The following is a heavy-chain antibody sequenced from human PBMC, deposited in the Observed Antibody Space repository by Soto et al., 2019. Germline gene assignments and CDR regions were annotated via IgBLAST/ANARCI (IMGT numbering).Heavy chain of an antibody. CDR3: ARHAGSGSYSPYYYYGTDV. J-gene: IGHJ6*02. V-gene: IGHV5-10-1*01. D-gene: IGHD3-10*01. CDR2: IDPSDSYT. CDR1: GYSFTSYW. Sequence: GESLKISCKGSGYSFTSYWISWVRQMPGKGLEWMGRIDPSDSYTNYSPSFQGHVTISADKSISTAYLQWSSLKASDTAMYYCARHAGSGSYSPYYYYGTDVWGQGTTVTVSS.